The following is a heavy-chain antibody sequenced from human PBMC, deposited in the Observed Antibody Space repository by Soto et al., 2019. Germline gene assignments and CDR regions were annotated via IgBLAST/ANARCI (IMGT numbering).Heavy chain of an antibody. V-gene: IGHV1-2*04. CDR2: INPNSGGT. CDR3: ARGTIPLTEYYFDY. CDR1: GYTFTGYY. Sequence: ASVKVSCKASGYTFTGYYMHWVRQAPGQGLEWMGWINPNSGGTNYAQKFQGWVTMTRDTSISTAYMELSRLRSDDTAVYYCARGTIPLTEYYFDYWGQGTLVTVSS. J-gene: IGHJ4*02. D-gene: IGHD7-27*01.